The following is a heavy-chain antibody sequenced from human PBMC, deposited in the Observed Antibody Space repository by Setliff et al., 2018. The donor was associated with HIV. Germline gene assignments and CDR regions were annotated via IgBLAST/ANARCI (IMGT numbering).Heavy chain of an antibody. J-gene: IGHJ6*03. D-gene: IGHD4-17*01. Sequence: ASVKVSCKASGYTFAGYYIHWVRQAPGQGLEWMGRIYPSSGGTNFAQKFRGRVTMTRDTSISTAYMELSRLTSDDTAMYYCARGTTVVMGDDVDNYHYSYLDVWGKGTMVTVSS. CDR1: GYTFAGYY. CDR3: ARGTTVVMGDDVDNYHYSYLDV. CDR2: IYPSSGGT. V-gene: IGHV1-2*06.